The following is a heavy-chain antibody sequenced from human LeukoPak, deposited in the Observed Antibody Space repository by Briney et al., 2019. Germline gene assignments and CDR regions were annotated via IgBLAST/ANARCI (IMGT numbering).Heavy chain of an antibody. J-gene: IGHJ3*02. CDR2: IYHSGST. CDR1: GGSISSGGFS. Sequence: SSQTLSLTCGVSGGSISSGGFSWSWIRQPPGKGLKWIGYIYHSGSTYYNPSLKSRVTISVDRSKNQFSLKLSSVTAADTAVYYCARDSGAVAGDLAFDIWGQGTMVTVSS. CDR3: ARDSGAVAGDLAFDI. V-gene: IGHV4-30-2*01. D-gene: IGHD6-19*01.